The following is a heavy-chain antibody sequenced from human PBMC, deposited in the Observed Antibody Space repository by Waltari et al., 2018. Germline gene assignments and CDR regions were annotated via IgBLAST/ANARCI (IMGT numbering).Heavy chain of an antibody. J-gene: IGHJ4*02. V-gene: IGHV4-61*02. Sequence: QVQLQESGPGLVKPSQTLSLTCTVPGGSISSGSYYWSWIWQPAGKGLGWMGRIYTSGSTNYNPSLKSRVTISVDTSKNQFSLKLSSVTAADTAVYYCARMGGEVPAAIVDYWGQGTLVTVSS. CDR1: GGSISSGSYY. D-gene: IGHD2-2*01. CDR3: ARMGGEVPAAIVDY. CDR2: IYTSGST.